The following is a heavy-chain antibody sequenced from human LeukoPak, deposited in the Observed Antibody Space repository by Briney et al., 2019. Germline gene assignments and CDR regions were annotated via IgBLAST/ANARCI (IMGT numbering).Heavy chain of an antibody. Sequence: SQTLSLTCTVSGGSISSGSYYWSWIRQPAGKGLEWIGRIYTSGSTNYNPSLKSRVTISVDTSKNQFSLKLSSVTAADTAVYYCARGKIVAPPPFDYWGQGTLVTVPS. CDR3: ARGKIVAPPPFDY. CDR2: IYTSGST. V-gene: IGHV4-61*02. CDR1: GGSISSGSYY. D-gene: IGHD3-22*01. J-gene: IGHJ4*02.